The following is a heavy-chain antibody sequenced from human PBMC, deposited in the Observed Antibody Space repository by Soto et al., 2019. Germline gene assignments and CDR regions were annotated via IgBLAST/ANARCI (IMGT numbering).Heavy chain of an antibody. J-gene: IGHJ4*02. D-gene: IGHD4-17*01. CDR3: ARQGNGAEGFDF. Sequence: GESLKISCKGSGYSFSSHWIGWVRQMPGKGLDWMGIIYPGDSDTRYSPSFLGQVTISADKSINTAYLQWSSPKASDTAMYYCARQGNGAEGFDFWGQGALVTVS. CDR1: GYSFSSHW. CDR2: IYPGDSDT. V-gene: IGHV5-51*01.